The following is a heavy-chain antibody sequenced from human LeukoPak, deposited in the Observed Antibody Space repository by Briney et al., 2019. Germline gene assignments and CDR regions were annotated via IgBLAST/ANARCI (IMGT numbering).Heavy chain of an antibody. CDR1: GFTFSSYA. CDR2: ISYDGSNK. V-gene: IGHV3-30*18. CDR3: AKDGSSSWYYFDY. D-gene: IGHD6-13*01. J-gene: IGHJ4*02. Sequence: GGSLRLSCAASGFTFSSYAMSWVRQAPGKGLEWVAVISYDGSNKYYADSVKGRFTISRDNSKNTLYLHMNSLRAEDTALYYCAKDGSSSWYYFDYWGQGTLVTVSS.